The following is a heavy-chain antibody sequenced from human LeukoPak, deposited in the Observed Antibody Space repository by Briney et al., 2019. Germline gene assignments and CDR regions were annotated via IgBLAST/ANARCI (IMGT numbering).Heavy chain of an antibody. Sequence: GGSLRLSCAASGFTFDDYGMHWVRQAPGKGLEWVSGISWNSGSIGYADSVKGRFTISRDNAKNSLYLQMNSLRVEDTALYYCAKGATYSSGWTDYWGQGTLVTVSS. CDR2: ISWNSGSI. CDR1: GFTFDDYG. CDR3: AKGATYSSGWTDY. V-gene: IGHV3-9*01. D-gene: IGHD6-19*01. J-gene: IGHJ4*02.